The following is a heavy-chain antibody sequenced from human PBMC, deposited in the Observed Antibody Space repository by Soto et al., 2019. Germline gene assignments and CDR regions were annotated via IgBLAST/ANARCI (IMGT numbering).Heavy chain of an antibody. CDR3: ARDIIKYYDFWSGPLGMDV. Sequence: SETLSLTCTVSGGSISSGGYYWSWIRQHPGKGLEWIGYIYYSGSTYYNPSLTSRVTISVDTSKNQFSLKLSSVTAADTAVYYCARDIIKYYDFWSGPLGMDVWGQGTTVTVSS. CDR1: GGSISSGGYY. CDR2: IYYSGST. V-gene: IGHV4-31*03. J-gene: IGHJ6*02. D-gene: IGHD3-3*01.